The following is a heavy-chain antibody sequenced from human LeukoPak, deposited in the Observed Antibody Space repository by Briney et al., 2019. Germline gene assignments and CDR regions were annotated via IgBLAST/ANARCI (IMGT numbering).Heavy chain of an antibody. J-gene: IGHJ6*03. CDR2: IYYSGST. V-gene: IGHV4-39*07. CDR1: GGSISSSSYY. Sequence: KPSETLSLTCTVSGGSISSSSYYWGWIRQPPGKGLEWIGSIYYSGSTYYNPSLKSRVTISVDTSKNQFSLKLSSVTAADTAVYYCARVMWDYTPNYYYYMDVWGKGTTVTVSS. CDR3: ARVMWDYTPNYYYYMDV. D-gene: IGHD4-11*01.